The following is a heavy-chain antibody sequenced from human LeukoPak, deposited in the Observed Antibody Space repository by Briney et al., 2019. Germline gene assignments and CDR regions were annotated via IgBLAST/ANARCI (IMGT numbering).Heavy chain of an antibody. J-gene: IGHJ6*02. CDR3: ATRDYDILTGYGHQMGYYYYGMDV. V-gene: IGHV1-8*02. D-gene: IGHD3-9*01. Sequence: GASVKVPCKASGGTFSSYAINWVRQATGQGLEWMGWMNPNSGNTGYAQKFQGRVTMTRNTSIGTAYMELSSLRSEDTAVYYCATRDYDILTGYGHQMGYYYYGMDVWGQGTTVTVSS. CDR1: GGTFSSYA. CDR2: MNPNSGNT.